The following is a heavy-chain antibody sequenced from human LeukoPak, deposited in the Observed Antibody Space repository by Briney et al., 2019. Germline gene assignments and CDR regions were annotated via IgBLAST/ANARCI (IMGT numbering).Heavy chain of an antibody. CDR3: ARENQYSSSSPMWY. Sequence: PGGSLRLSCAASGLTFSSYWMSWVRQAPGKGLEWAANIKQDGSEKYYVDSVKGRFTISRDNAKNSLYLQMNSLRAEDTAVYYCARENQYSSSSPMWYWGQGTLVTVSS. CDR2: IKQDGSEK. D-gene: IGHD6-6*01. V-gene: IGHV3-7*01. J-gene: IGHJ4*02. CDR1: GLTFSSYW.